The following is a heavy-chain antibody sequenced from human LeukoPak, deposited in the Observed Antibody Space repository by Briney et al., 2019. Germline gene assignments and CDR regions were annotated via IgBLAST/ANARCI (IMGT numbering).Heavy chain of an antibody. Sequence: PSETLSLTCTVSGGSTSGYYWSWIRQPAGKGLEWIGRIYSNGITNYNPSLKSRVTMSVDTSKNQFSLKLSSVAVADTAVYYCAREGPGYSYVDYWGQGTLVTVSS. J-gene: IGHJ4*02. D-gene: IGHD5-18*01. CDR1: GGSTSGYY. CDR2: IYSNGIT. V-gene: IGHV4-4*07. CDR3: AREGPGYSYVDY.